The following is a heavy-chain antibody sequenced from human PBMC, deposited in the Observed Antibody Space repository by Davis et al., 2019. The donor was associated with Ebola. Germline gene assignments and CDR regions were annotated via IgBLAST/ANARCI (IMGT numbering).Heavy chain of an antibody. CDR3: ARGWFPRWRWFDP. Sequence: SETLSLTCTVSGGSISSYYWSWIRQPPGKGLEWIGYIYYSGSTNYNPSLKSRVTISVDTSKNQFSLKLSSVTAADTAVYYCARGWFPRWRWFDPWGQGTLVTVSS. CDR2: IYYSGST. V-gene: IGHV4-59*12. J-gene: IGHJ5*02. CDR1: GGSISSYY. D-gene: IGHD3-10*01.